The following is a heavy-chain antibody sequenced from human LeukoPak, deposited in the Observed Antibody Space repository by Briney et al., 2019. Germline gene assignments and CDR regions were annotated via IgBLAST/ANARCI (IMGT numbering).Heavy chain of an antibody. CDR2: IWYVGSNK. CDR1: VFTFNSYG. CDR3: ARDPLRFDTSGPIDY. D-gene: IGHD3-22*01. V-gene: IGHV3-33*01. Sequence: GGSLRLSRAASVFTFNSYGMLWVRQAPAKGLEWVSGIWYVGSNKYYVDSVQGRFLISRDNSKNTLYLQMNSLRVDDPAVVLRARDPLRFDTSGPIDYWGQGTLVTVSS. J-gene: IGHJ4*02.